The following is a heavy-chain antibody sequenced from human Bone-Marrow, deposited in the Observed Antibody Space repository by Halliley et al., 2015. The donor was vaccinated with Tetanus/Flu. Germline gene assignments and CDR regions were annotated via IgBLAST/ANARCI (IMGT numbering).Heavy chain of an antibody. Sequence: GREGMGEIYHRGSPNYTPSLKSRVPISVDKSKNQFSLKLGSVTAADTAVYYCARSTSWRFDYWGQGTLVTVSS. CDR3: ARSTSWRFDY. D-gene: IGHD6-13*01. V-gene: IGHV4-4*02. CDR2: IYHRGSP. J-gene: IGHJ4*02.